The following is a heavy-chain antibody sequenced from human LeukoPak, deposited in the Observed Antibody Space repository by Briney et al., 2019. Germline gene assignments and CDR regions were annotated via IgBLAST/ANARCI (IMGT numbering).Heavy chain of an antibody. CDR2: INPNSGGT. Sequence: GASVKVSCKDSGYTFTGYYMHWVRQAPGQGLEWMGWINPNSGGTNYAQKFQGRVTMTRDTSISTAYMELSRLRSDDTAVYYCARDLLSTVTTSWDYWGQGTLVTVSS. D-gene: IGHD4-11*01. CDR3: ARDLLSTVTTSWDY. CDR1: GYTFTGYY. J-gene: IGHJ4*02. V-gene: IGHV1-2*02.